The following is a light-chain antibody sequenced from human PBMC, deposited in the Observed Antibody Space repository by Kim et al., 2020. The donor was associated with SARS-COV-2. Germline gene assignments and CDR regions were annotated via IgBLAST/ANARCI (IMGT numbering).Light chain of an antibody. Sequence: PGEGATLSCRASQSVTSTNLAWCQQKPGQAPGLLIYGTSSRATGIPDRFSGSGSGTDFTLTISRLEPEDFAVYYCQQYDNSPYTFGQGTKLEI. CDR2: GTS. CDR1: QSVTSTN. J-gene: IGKJ2*01. CDR3: QQYDNSPYT. V-gene: IGKV3-20*01.